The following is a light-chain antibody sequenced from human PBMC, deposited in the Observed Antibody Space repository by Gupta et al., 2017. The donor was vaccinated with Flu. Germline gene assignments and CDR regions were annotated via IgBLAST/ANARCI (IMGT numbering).Light chain of an antibody. CDR2: TAS. CDR3: QQRDNTPIT. CDR1: QSISHF. J-gene: IGKJ4*01. V-gene: IGKV1-39*01. Sequence: DIQMTQSPSSLSASVGDRVTITCRASQSISHFLNWYQQKPGKAPSLLIYTASNLQSGVPSRFSGSGSGTDFTLTISRLQPEDFATYYCQQRDNTPITFGGGTKVEIK.